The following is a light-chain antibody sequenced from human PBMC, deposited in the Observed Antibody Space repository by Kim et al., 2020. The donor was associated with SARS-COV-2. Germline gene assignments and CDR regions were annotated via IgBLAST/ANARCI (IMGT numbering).Light chain of an antibody. V-gene: IGLV10-54*04. J-gene: IGLJ3*02. CDR2: RNN. Sequence: RQAATHTCTGHSNNVGNLGAAWLQQHQGHPPKLLSYRNNNRPSGISERFSASRSGNTASLTITGLQPEDEADYYCSAWDISLSAWVFGGGTQLTVL. CDR3: SAWDISLSAWV. CDR1: SNNVGNLG.